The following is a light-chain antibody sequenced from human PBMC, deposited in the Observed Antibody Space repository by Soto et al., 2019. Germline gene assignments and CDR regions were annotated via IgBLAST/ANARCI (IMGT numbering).Light chain of an antibody. V-gene: IGLV2-11*01. CDR3: CSYAGSYIFYV. J-gene: IGLJ1*01. CDR2: DVN. CDR1: SSDVGGYNY. Sequence: QSALTQPPSASGSPGQSVTISCTGTSSDVGGYNYVSWYQQHPGKAPKLMIYDVNKRPSGVPDRFSGSKSGNTASLTISGLQADDEADYYCCSYAGSYIFYVFRTGTKVTVL.